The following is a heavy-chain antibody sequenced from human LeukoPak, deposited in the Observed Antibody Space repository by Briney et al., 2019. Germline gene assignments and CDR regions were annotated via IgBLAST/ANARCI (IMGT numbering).Heavy chain of an antibody. CDR2: IRYDGNNK. CDR3: ANTPGDTYYFDY. V-gene: IGHV3-30*02. CDR1: GFTFSSYS. D-gene: IGHD3-10*01. Sequence: GGPLRLSCAASGFTFSSYSMHWVRQAPGKGLEGVAFIRYDGNNKYYADSVKGRFTISRDNSKNTLYLQMNSMRAEDTAVYYCANTPGDTYYFDYWGQGTLVTVSS. J-gene: IGHJ4*02.